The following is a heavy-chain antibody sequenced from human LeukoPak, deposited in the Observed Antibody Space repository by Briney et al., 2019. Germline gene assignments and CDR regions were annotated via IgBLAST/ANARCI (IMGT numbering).Heavy chain of an antibody. J-gene: IGHJ4*02. CDR2: TSSNGGST. V-gene: IGHV3-64*01. CDR1: GFTFSSYA. D-gene: IGHD3-3*01. Sequence: GGSLRLSCAASGFTFSSYAMHWVRQAPGKGLEYVSATSSNGGSTYYANSVKGRFTISRDNSKNTLYLQMGSLRAEDMAVYYCAREVGVTIFDYWGQGTLVTVSS. CDR3: AREVGVTIFDY.